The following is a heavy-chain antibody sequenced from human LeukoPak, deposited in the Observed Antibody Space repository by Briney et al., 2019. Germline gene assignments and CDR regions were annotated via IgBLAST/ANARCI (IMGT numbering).Heavy chain of an antibody. D-gene: IGHD2-2*01. J-gene: IGHJ3*02. CDR1: GYTFTSYG. CDR2: INPNSGGT. Sequence: ASVKVSCKASGYTFTSYGISWVRQAPGQGLEWMGWINPNSGGTNYAQKFQGRVTMTRDTSISTAYMELSRLRSDDTAVYYCARGMEDIVVVPAASDAFDIWGQGTMATVSS. V-gene: IGHV1-2*02. CDR3: ARGMEDIVVVPAASDAFDI.